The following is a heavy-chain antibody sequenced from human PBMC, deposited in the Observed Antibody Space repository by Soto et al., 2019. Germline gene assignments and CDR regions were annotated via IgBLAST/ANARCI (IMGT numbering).Heavy chain of an antibody. J-gene: IGHJ6*02. CDR1: GGSISSGGYY. Sequence: SETLSLTCTVSGGSISSGGYYWSWIRQPAGKGLEWIGRIDTSGNTNYNPSLKSRVTMSVDTSKKQFSLKLTSVTAADTAVYYCARYSSNWFQTEGMDVWGQGTTVTVSS. CDR2: IDTSGNT. D-gene: IGHD6-13*01. V-gene: IGHV4-61*02. CDR3: ARYSSNWFQTEGMDV.